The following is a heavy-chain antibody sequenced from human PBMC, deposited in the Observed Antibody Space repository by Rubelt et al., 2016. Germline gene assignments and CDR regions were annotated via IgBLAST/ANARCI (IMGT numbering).Heavy chain of an antibody. CDR3: ARDAQWVYRGTDY. V-gene: IGHV3-21*01. CDR2: ISSSSTYM. J-gene: IGHJ4*02. D-gene: IGHD5/OR15-5a*01. CDR1: GFAFDTYK. Sequence: EVQLVESGGGLVKHGGSLRLSCAASGFAFDTYKMNWIRQAPGKGLAWVSSISSSSTYMYYAESVKGRFTISRDDAKNSRYLQMNSLRAEETAVYYCARDAQWVYRGTDYWGQGTLVTVSS.